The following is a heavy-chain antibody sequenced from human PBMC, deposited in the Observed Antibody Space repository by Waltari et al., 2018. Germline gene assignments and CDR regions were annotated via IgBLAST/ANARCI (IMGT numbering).Heavy chain of an antibody. CDR3: ARDRGAAAGLNWFDP. CDR1: GGSISSSNW. CDR2: IYHSGST. D-gene: IGHD6-13*01. J-gene: IGHJ5*02. Sequence: QVQLQESGPGLVKPSGTLSLTCAVSGGSISSSNWWRWVRQPPGKGLEWIGEIYHSGSTNYNPSLKSRVTISVDKSKNQFSLKLSSVTAADTAVYYCARDRGAAAGLNWFDPWGQGTLVTVSS. V-gene: IGHV4-4*02.